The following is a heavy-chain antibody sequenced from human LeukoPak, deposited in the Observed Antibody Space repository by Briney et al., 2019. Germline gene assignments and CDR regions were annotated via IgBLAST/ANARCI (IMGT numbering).Heavy chain of an antibody. CDR2: ISYDGSNK. Sequence: GGSLRLSCAASGFTFSSYALHWVRQAPGKGLEWVAVISYDGSNKYYADSVKGRFTISRDNSKNTLYLQMNSLRAEDTAVYYCAREVVPAAILGYYYYYMDVWGKGTTVTVSS. V-gene: IGHV3-30-3*01. D-gene: IGHD2-2*02. CDR3: AREVVPAAILGYYYYYMDV. CDR1: GFTFSSYA. J-gene: IGHJ6*03.